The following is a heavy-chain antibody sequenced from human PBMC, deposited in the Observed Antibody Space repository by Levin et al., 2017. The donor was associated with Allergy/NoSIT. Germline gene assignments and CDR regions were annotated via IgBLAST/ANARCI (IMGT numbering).Heavy chain of an antibody. CDR1: GGSISSSSYY. Sequence: PSETLSLTCTVSGGSISSSSYYWGWIRQPPGKGLEWIGSIYYSGSTYYNPSLKSRVTISVDTSKNQFSLKLSSVTAADTAVYYCARLVVVVAATSAFDIWGQGTMVTVSS. CDR3: ARLVVVVAATSAFDI. V-gene: IGHV4-39*01. CDR2: IYYSGST. D-gene: IGHD2-15*01. J-gene: IGHJ3*02.